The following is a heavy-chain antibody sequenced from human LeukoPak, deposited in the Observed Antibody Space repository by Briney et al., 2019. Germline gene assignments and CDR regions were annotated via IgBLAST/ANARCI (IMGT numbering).Heavy chain of an antibody. CDR1: GGSFTGYY. Sequence: SETLSLTCAVYGGSFTGYYWNWIRQPPGKGLEWIGEIEHSGSTKYNPSLRSRVTISADTSKNQFSLKLSSVTAADTAVYYCARDRTSIFGVAYDAFDIWGQGAMVTVSS. J-gene: IGHJ3*02. V-gene: IGHV4-34*01. CDR2: IEHSGST. CDR3: ARDRTSIFGVAYDAFDI. D-gene: IGHD3-3*01.